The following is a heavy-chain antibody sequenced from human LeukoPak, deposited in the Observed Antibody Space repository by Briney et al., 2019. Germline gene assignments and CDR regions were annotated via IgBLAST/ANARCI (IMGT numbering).Heavy chain of an antibody. Sequence: PGGSLRLSCAASGFTFSSYEMNWVRQAPGRGLEWVSYISSSGSTIYYADSVKGRFSISRDNAKNSLYLQMNSLRAEDTAVYYCAELGITMIGGVWGKGTTVTISS. CDR3: AELGITMIGGV. V-gene: IGHV3-48*03. J-gene: IGHJ6*04. D-gene: IGHD3-10*02. CDR1: GFTFSSYE. CDR2: ISSSGSTI.